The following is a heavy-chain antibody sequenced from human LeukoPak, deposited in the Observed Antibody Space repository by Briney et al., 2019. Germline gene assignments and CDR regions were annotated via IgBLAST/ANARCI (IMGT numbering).Heavy chain of an antibody. CDR3: ARDLGCSGGSCYQTYNWFDP. J-gene: IGHJ5*02. CDR2: IYYSGST. D-gene: IGHD2-15*01. CDR1: GGSISSYY. V-gene: IGHV4-59*01. Sequence: SETLSLTCTVSGGSISSYYWSWIRQPPGKGLGWIGYIYYSGSTNYNPSLKSRVTISVDTSKNQFSLKLSSVTAADTAVYYCARDLGCSGGSCYQTYNWFDPWGQGTLVTVSS.